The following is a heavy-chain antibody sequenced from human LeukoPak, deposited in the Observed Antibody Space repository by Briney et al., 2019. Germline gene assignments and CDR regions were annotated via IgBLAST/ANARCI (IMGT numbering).Heavy chain of an antibody. J-gene: IGHJ4*02. CDR2: IYYSGST. Sequence: ASETLSLTCTVSGGSISSYYWSWIRQPPGKGLEWIGYIYYSGSTNYNPSLNSRVTISVDTSKNQFSLKLSSVTAADTAVYYCARAKGYNYHFDYWGQGTLVTVSS. CDR1: GGSISSYY. D-gene: IGHD5-18*01. V-gene: IGHV4-59*01. CDR3: ARAKGYNYHFDY.